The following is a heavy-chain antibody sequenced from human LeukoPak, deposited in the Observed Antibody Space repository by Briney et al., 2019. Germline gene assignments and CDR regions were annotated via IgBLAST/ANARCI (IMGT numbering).Heavy chain of an antibody. CDR1: GYTFTSYD. V-gene: IGHV1-8*01. Sequence: ASVKVSCKASGYTFTSYDINWVRQATGQGLEWMGWMNPNSGNTGYAQKFQGRVTITADKSTSTAYMELSSLRSEDTAVYYCARDGDGDYWGQGTLVTVSS. CDR2: MNPNSGNT. D-gene: IGHD7-27*01. CDR3: ARDGDGDY. J-gene: IGHJ4*02.